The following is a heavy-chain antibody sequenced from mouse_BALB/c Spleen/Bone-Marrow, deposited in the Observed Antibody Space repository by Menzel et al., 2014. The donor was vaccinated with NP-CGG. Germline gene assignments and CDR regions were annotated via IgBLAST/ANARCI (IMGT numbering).Heavy chain of an antibody. CDR1: GYTFTNYW. CDR3: ARGGNYGY. Sequence: VQRVESGAELVKPGASVKLSCKTSGYTFTNYWIQWVKQRPGQGLGWIGEIFPGIGTTYYNEKFKGKATLTIDTPSSTAYMQLSSLTSEDSAVYFCARGGNYGYWGQGATLTVSS. CDR2: IFPGIGTT. V-gene: IGHV1S132*01. D-gene: IGHD2-1*01. J-gene: IGHJ2*01.